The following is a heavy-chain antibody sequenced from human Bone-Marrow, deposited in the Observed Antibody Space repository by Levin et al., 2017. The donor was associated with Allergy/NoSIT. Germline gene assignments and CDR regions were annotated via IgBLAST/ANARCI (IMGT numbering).Heavy chain of an antibody. Sequence: GESLKISCAASGFIFRNYAMNWVRQAPGKGLEWVSQISGSGGNTHYADSVKGRFTFSRDNSKNTLYLQMNSLRVEETAVYYCAGYDTSAYHSPFDYWGQGTLVTVSS. CDR3: AGYDTSAYHSPFDY. CDR2: ISGSGGNT. V-gene: IGHV3-23*01. D-gene: IGHD3-22*01. CDR1: GFIFRNYA. J-gene: IGHJ4*02.